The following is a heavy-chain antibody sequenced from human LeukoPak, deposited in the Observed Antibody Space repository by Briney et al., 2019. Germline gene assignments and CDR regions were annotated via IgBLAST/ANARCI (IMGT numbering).Heavy chain of an antibody. CDR2: IYPGDSDT. J-gene: IGHJ5*02. CDR3: VRQAYCGGDCLRNWFDP. CDR1: GYSFTSYW. V-gene: IGHV5-51*01. D-gene: IGHD2-21*01. Sequence: GESLKISCKGSGYSFTSYWIAWVRQMPGKGLEWMGIIYPGDSDTRYSPSFQGQVTISADKSISTAYLQWSSLKASDTAMYYCVRQAYCGGDCLRNWFDPWGQGTLVTVSS.